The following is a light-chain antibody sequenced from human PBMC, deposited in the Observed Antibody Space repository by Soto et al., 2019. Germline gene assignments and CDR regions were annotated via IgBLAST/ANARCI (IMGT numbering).Light chain of an antibody. CDR1: QSVSSY. J-gene: IGKJ4*01. CDR2: DSS. CDR3: QQRSVWPLT. V-gene: IGKV3-11*01. Sequence: EIVLTQFTATLSLSPGDGATLSCRASQSVSSYLAWYQQKRGQAPRLLIYDSSHGATGVPARFSGSGSGTDISLIISSLEPEDFAVYYCQQRSVWPLTFGGGTKVEIK.